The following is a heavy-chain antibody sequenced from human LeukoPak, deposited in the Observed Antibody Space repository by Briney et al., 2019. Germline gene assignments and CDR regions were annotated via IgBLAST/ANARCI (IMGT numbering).Heavy chain of an antibody. CDR2: IREDGSEK. J-gene: IGHJ4*02. Sequence: GGPLRLSCAASGFTFSSYWMSWVRQAPGKGLEWVANIREDGSEKYYVDSVKGRFTISRDNAKNSLYLQMNSLRAEDTAVYYCATLRGTDYWGQGTLVTVSS. CDR3: ATLRGTDY. CDR1: GFTFSSYW. D-gene: IGHD3-16*01. V-gene: IGHV3-7*01.